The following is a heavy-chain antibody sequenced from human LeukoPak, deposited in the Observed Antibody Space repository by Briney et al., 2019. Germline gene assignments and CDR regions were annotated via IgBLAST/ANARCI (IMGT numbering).Heavy chain of an antibody. V-gene: IGHV3-21*01. CDR2: ISGTSSYI. J-gene: IGHJ4*02. CDR1: GFTFNSYW. D-gene: IGHD3-3*01. Sequence: GGSLRLSCEASGFTFNSYWMHWVRQAPGKGLEWVSFISGTSSYIYYAESVKGRFTISRDNAESSLYLQMNSLRAEDTAVYYCASGVVSAYWGQGTLVTVSS. CDR3: ASGVVSAY.